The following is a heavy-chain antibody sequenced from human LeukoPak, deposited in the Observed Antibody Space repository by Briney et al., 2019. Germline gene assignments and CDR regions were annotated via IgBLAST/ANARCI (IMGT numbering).Heavy chain of an antibody. CDR2: FDPEDGET. J-gene: IGHJ4*02. V-gene: IGHV1-24*01. Sequence: GASVKVSCKVSGYTLTELSMHRVRQAPGKGLEWMGGFDPEDGETIYAQKFQGRVTMTEDTSTDTAYMELSSLRSEDTAVYYCTTVTMVRGVIISLDYWGQGTLVTVSS. D-gene: IGHD3-10*01. CDR1: GYTLTELS. CDR3: TTVTMVRGVIISLDY.